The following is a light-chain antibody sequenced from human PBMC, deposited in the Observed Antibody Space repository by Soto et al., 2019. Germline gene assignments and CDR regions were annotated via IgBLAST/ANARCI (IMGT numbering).Light chain of an antibody. CDR1: QSMGSY. V-gene: IGKV1-39*01. J-gene: IGKJ1*01. CDR3: QQSFSTPRT. Sequence: GDRVTITCRASQSMGSYLNWYQQKPGKAPNLLIYGASSLQTGVPSRFSGSGSGTDFSLTISSLQPEDFAIYYCQQSFSTPRTFGQGTKVDIK. CDR2: GAS.